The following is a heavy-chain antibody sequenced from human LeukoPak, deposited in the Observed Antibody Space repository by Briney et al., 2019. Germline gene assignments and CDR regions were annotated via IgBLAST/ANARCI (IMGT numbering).Heavy chain of an antibody. J-gene: IGHJ4*02. CDR3: AKVSSGSEFFDY. V-gene: IGHV3-23*01. CDR1: GFTFSSYS. D-gene: IGHD3-10*01. Sequence: PGGSLRLSCVASGFTFSSYSMNWVRQSPGKGLEWVSAISGTGGSTYYADSVKGRFTISRDNSKNTLYLQMNSLRAEDTAVYYCAKVSSGSEFFDYWGQGTLVTVSS. CDR2: ISGTGGST.